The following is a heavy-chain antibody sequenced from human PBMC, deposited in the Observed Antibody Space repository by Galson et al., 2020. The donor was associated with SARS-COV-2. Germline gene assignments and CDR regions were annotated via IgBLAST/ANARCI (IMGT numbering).Heavy chain of an antibody. CDR3: ARPTVFGLVIWD. Sequence: SETLSLTCTVSGSYFSSRTYYWSWLRQHPGMAQEWIGHLHSSGNTYYNPSLKSRVTISVDTSKNQFSLKLTSVTAADTAVYYCARPTVFGLVIWDWGLGPWSPSPQ. CDR1: GSYFSSRTYY. CDR2: LHSSGNT. D-gene: IGHD3-3*01. V-gene: IGHV4-39*01. J-gene: IGHJ1*01.